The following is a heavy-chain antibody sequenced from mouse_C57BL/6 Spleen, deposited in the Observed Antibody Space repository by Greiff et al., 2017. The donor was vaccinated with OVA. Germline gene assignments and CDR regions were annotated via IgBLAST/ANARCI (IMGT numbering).Heavy chain of an antibody. CDR1: GYTFTDYY. J-gene: IGHJ4*01. CDR2: INPNNGGT. Sequence: EVQLQQSGPELVKPGASVKISCKASGYTFTDYYMNWVKQSHGKSLEWIGDINPNNGGTSYNQKFKGKATLTVDKSSSTAYMELRSLTSEDSAVYYCARSNFPYAMDYWGQGTSVTVSS. V-gene: IGHV1-26*01. D-gene: IGHD2-5*01. CDR3: ARSNFPYAMDY.